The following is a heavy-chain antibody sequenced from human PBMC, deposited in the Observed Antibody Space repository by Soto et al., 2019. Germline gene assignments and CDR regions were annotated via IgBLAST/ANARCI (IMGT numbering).Heavy chain of an antibody. CDR1: GFTFSGYG. CDR3: VRDPSPRGYYFHY. J-gene: IGHJ4*02. V-gene: IGHV3-33*01. Sequence: QVHLVESGGGVVQPGRSLRVSCEASGFTFSGYGFHWVRQAPGKGLEWVALIWYDGSKKYYADSVKGRFTTSRDNSKNTIYLQMNSLRAEDTAVYYCVRDPSPRGYYFHYWGQGTLVTVSS. CDR2: IWYDGSKK.